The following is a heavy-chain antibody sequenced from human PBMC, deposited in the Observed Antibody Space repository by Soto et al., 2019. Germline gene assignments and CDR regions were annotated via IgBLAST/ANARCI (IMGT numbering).Heavy chain of an antibody. CDR3: ANSFWSGSTLFGRFDY. Sequence: PGGSLRLSCAASGFTFRSYAMIWVRQAPGKGLEWVSAISGSGGSTYYADSVKGRFTISRDNSKNTLYLQMNSLRAEDTAVYYCANSFWSGSTLFGRFDYWGQGTLVTVSS. J-gene: IGHJ4*02. CDR2: ISGSGGST. V-gene: IGHV3-23*01. D-gene: IGHD3-3*01. CDR1: GFTFRSYA.